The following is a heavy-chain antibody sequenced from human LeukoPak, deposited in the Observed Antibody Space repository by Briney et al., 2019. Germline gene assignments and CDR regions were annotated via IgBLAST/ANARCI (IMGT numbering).Heavy chain of an antibody. V-gene: IGHV1-18*01. Sequence: ASVKVSCKASGCTFTDYLINWARQAPGQGLEWVGSISTKNGYTKLAQKFQGRVAMTKDTSANTIYMDLKSLTFDDTAVYYCAREKLWFGEFPFDNWGQGTLVSVSS. CDR2: ISTKNGYT. J-gene: IGHJ4*02. D-gene: IGHD3-10*01. CDR3: AREKLWFGEFPFDN. CDR1: GCTFTDYL.